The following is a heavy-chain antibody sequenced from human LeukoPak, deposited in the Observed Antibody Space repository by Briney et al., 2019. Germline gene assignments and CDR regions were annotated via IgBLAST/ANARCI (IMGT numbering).Heavy chain of an antibody. CDR1: GVIFSDFS. CDR2: ISGSGGST. V-gene: IGHV3-23*01. D-gene: IGHD4/OR15-4a*01. Sequence: AGGSLRLSCTVSGVIFSDFSMSWVRQAPGKGLDLVSAISGSGGSTYYADSVKGRFTISRDNSKNTLYLQMNSLRAEDTAVYYCARRAGAYSHPYDYWGQGTLVTVSS. J-gene: IGHJ4*02. CDR3: ARRAGAYSHPYDY.